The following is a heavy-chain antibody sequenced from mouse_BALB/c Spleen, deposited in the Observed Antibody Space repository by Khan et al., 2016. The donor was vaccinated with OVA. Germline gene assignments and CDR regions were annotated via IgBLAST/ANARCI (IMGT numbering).Heavy chain of an antibody. V-gene: IGHV1-9*01. D-gene: IGHD1-1*01. J-gene: IGHJ2*01. CDR1: GYTFSNYW. CDR2: FLPGSGNA. Sequence: VQLQESGAELMKPGASVKISCKATGYTFSNYWIEWVKQRPGHGLEWIGEFLPGSGNANYNESFKGKATFASGASSNTAFMPLSSLTSEDTAVYFWARVKYGSRDYFDSRGQGTILTVSS. CDR3: ARVKYGSRDYFDS.